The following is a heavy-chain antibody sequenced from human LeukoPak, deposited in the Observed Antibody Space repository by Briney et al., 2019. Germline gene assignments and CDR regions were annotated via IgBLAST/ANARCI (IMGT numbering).Heavy chain of an antibody. D-gene: IGHD1-26*01. Sequence: GGSLRLSCAASGFTFNIYAMSWVRQAPGKGLEWVSGISGSGGSTYYADSVKGRFTISRDNSKNTLYLQMNSLTDEDTAVYYCAKKWGVGTTTLDYFDYWGQGTLVTVSS. CDR3: AKKWGVGTTTLDYFDY. CDR1: GFTFNIYA. CDR2: ISGSGGST. J-gene: IGHJ4*02. V-gene: IGHV3-23*01.